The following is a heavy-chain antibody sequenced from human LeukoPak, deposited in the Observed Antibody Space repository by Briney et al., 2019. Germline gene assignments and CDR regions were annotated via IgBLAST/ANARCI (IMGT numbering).Heavy chain of an antibody. CDR1: GDSISSGNYY. V-gene: IGHV4-39*01. CDR2: MYYTGST. J-gene: IGHJ4*02. CDR3: ARLRVTMRVVVTLFDY. Sequence: SETLSLTCTVSGDSISSGNYYWGWIRQPPGKGLEWIGSMYYTGSTYYNPSLKSRVTISIDTSKNQFSLKLNSVTAADTAVYYCARLRVTMRVVVTLFDYWGRGILVTVSS. D-gene: IGHD3-22*01.